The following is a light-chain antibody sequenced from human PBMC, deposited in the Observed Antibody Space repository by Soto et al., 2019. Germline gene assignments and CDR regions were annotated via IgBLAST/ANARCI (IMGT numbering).Light chain of an antibody. CDR1: QSISSY. CDR2: AAS. J-gene: IGKJ4*01. CDR3: QQSYSTPPLT. Sequence: DIQMTQSPSSLSASVGDRVTITCRASQSISSYLNWYQQKPGKAPKLLIYAASSLQSGVPSRFSGSASGTDFPLSISSLQPEDFATYYCQQSYSTPPLTFGGGTKVEIK. V-gene: IGKV1-39*01.